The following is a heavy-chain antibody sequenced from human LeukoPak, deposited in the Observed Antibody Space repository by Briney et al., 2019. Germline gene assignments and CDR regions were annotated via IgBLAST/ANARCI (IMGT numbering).Heavy chain of an antibody. V-gene: IGHV4-59*08. Sequence: SETLSLTCTVSGGSISSYYWSWIRQPPGKGLEWIGYIYYSGSTNYNPSLKSRVTISVDTSKNQFSLKLSSVTAADTAVYYCARGQYCSGGSCYSDNWFDPWGQGTLVTVSS. CDR1: GGSISSYY. J-gene: IGHJ5*02. CDR2: IYYSGST. CDR3: ARGQYCSGGSCYSDNWFDP. D-gene: IGHD2-15*01.